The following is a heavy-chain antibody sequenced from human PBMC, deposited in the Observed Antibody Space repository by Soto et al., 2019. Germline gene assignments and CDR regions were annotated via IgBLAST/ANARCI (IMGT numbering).Heavy chain of an antibody. J-gene: IGHJ4*02. CDR2: IYYSGST. CDR1: GGCIRSGSHS. V-gene: IGHV4-31*03. Sequence: PLSLTFTVSGGCIRSGSHSWSWIRQHPGKGLEWIGYIYYSGSTYYNPSLKSRITISISTSKNQFYLKLTSVTAADTAVYYCAREGGDGIDYWGQGTLVT. D-gene: IGHD3-16*01. CDR3: AREGGDGIDY.